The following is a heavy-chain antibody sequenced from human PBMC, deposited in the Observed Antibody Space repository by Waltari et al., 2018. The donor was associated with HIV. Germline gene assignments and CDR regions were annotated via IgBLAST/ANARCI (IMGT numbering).Heavy chain of an antibody. V-gene: IGHV4-59*01. CDR2: IYYSGST. CDR3: ASGVGYDSSGYYYDY. J-gene: IGHJ4*02. D-gene: IGHD3-22*01. Sequence: QVQLQESGPGLVKPSETLSLTCTVSGGSISSYYWSWIRQPPGKELEWIGYIYYSGSTNYNPSLKSRVTVSVDTSKNQFSLKLSSVTAADTAVYYCASGVGYDSSGYYYDYWGQGTLVTVSS. CDR1: GGSISSYY.